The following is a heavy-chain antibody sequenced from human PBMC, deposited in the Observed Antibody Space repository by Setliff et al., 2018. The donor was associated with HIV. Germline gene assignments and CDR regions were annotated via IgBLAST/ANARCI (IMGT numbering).Heavy chain of an antibody. CDR3: ARDVEHMMDV. CDR1: GYTFTAYG. J-gene: IGHJ6*02. Sequence: ASVKVSCKPSGYTFTAYGLSWVRQAPGQGLEWMGWISTYSDETSYAQTLQGRVTMTTDTSTSIAYMELRSLRFDDTAVYYCARDVEHMMDVWGQGTTVTVSS. CDR2: ISTYSDET. V-gene: IGHV1-18*01.